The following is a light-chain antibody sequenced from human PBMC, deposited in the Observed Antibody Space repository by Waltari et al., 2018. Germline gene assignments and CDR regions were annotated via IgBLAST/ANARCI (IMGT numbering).Light chain of an antibody. J-gene: IGLJ1*01. CDR2: DVS. Sequence: QSALTQPASVSGSPGQSITISCTGTSNDVGRYNYVSWYQQHPVPTPTLMIYDVSKRPSGFSNRFSGSQSGNSASLTLSGLQAEDEAEYYCSSYTSSTTYVFGTGTNVTVL. CDR1: SNDVGRYNY. V-gene: IGLV2-14*01. CDR3: SSYTSSTTYV.